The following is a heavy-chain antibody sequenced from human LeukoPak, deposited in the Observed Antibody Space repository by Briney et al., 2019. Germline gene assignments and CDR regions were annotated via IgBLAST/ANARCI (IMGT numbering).Heavy chain of an antibody. V-gene: IGHV1-69*01. J-gene: IGHJ3*02. Sequence: SVKVSCKASGGTFSSYAISWVRQAPGLVLDWMGRLIPIFGTANYAQKFQGRVTITADESTSTAYMELSSLRSEDTAVYYCAREGGVVPAAIVPAFDIWGQGTMVTVSS. CDR3: AREGGVVPAAIVPAFDI. CDR1: GGTFSSYA. D-gene: IGHD2-2*02. CDR2: LIPIFGTA.